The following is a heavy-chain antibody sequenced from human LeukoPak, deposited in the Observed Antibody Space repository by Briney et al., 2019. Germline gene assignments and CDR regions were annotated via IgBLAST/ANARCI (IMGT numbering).Heavy chain of an antibody. CDR1: GGSFSGYY. V-gene: IGHV4-34*01. D-gene: IGHD5-18*01. CDR3: ASPYTAMVPTNSGQDAFDI. CDR2: INHSGST. Sequence: SETLSLTCAVYGGSFSGYYWSWIRQPPGKGLEWIGEINHSGSTNYNSSLKSRVTISVDTSKNQFSLKLSSVTAADTAVYYCASPYTAMVPTNSGQDAFDIWGQGTMVTVSS. J-gene: IGHJ3*02.